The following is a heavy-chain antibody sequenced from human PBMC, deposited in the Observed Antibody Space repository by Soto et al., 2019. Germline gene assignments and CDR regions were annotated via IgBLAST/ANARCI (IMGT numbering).Heavy chain of an antibody. Sequence: QVQLVQSGAEVKKPGSSVKVSCKASGGTFSSYIISWVRQAPGQGLEWMGRIIPILGIGNYAQKFQGRVTITADKSTSTAYMEPSSLRSEDTAVYYCARFPQTAIVGAAYFDYWGQGTLVTVSS. V-gene: IGHV1-69*02. J-gene: IGHJ4*02. CDR1: GGTFSSYI. CDR2: IIPILGIG. CDR3: ARFPQTAIVGAAYFDY. D-gene: IGHD1-26*01.